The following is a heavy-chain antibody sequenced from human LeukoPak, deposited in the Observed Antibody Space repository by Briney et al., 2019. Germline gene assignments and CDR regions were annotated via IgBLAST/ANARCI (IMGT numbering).Heavy chain of an antibody. CDR1: GGTFSSYA. Sequence: SVKVSCKASGGTFSSYAISWVRQAPGQGLEWMGGIIPIFGTANYAQKFQGRVTITADKSTSTAYMELSSLRSEDTAVYYCARISDYDILTCYPKTYGMDVWGKGTTVTVSS. V-gene: IGHV1-69*06. CDR3: ARISDYDILTCYPKTYGMDV. CDR2: IIPIFGTA. J-gene: IGHJ6*04. D-gene: IGHD3-9*01.